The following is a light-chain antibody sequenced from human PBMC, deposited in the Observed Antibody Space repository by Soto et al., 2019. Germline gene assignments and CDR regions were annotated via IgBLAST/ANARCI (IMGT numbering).Light chain of an antibody. CDR1: QSVSTN. V-gene: IGKV3D-15*01. Sequence: EIVMTQSPGTLSVSPGERATLSCRASQSVSTNLAWYQQKPGQAPRLLIYGAPTRAAGVPARFSGSGSGTEFTLTINSLQAEDSAIYYCQQYNNWPHTFGQGTKVEIK. J-gene: IGKJ2*01. CDR3: QQYNNWPHT. CDR2: GAP.